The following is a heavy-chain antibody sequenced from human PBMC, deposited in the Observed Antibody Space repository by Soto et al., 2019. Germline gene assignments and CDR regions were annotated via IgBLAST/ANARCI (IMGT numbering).Heavy chain of an antibody. Sequence: QITLKESGPTLVKPTQTLTLTCTFSGFSLSTSGVGVGWIRQPPGKALEWLALIYWNDDKRYSPSLKSRLTITKDTAKNQVVLTMTNRDPVDTATYYCAHRQGQGQGLGRRQGDWFDPWGQGTLVTVSS. CDR1: GFSLSTSGVG. J-gene: IGHJ5*02. V-gene: IGHV2-5*01. D-gene: IGHD6-19*01. CDR3: AHRQGQGQGLGRRQGDWFDP. CDR2: IYWNDDK.